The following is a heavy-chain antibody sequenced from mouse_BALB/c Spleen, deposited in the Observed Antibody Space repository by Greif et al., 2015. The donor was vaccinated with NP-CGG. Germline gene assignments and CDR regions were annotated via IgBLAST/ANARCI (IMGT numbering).Heavy chain of an antibody. V-gene: IGHV1S22*01. J-gene: IGHJ2*01. CDR3: TRGGLRLDY. D-gene: IGHD1-2*01. Sequence: LQQSGSELVRPGASVKLSCKASGYTFTSYWMHWVKQRHGQGLEWIGNIYPGSGSTNYDEKFKSKGTLTVDTSSSTAYMHLSSLTSEDSAVYYCTRGGLRLDYWGQGTTLTVSS. CDR1: GYTFTSYW. CDR2: IYPGSGST.